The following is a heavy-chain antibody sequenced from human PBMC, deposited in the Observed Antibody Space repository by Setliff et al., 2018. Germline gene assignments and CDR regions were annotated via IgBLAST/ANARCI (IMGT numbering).Heavy chain of an antibody. J-gene: IGHJ3*02. CDR2: INGDGTSI. Sequence: ETLSLTCTVSGGSISSSSYYWGWIRQPPGKGLVWVSRINGDGTSITYADSVKGRFTISRDNAENTLYVQMSSLRADDTAMYYCIRGASLIYCGGDCYSDAFDIWGQGTMVTVSS. CDR1: GGSISSSSYY. V-gene: IGHV3-74*03. D-gene: IGHD2-21*01. CDR3: IRGASLIYCGGDCYSDAFDI.